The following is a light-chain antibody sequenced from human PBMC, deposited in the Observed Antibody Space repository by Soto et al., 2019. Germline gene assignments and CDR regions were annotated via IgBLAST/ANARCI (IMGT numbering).Light chain of an antibody. CDR2: AAS. CDR1: QTVSSSK. Sequence: EIVLTQSPGTLSLSPGERDTLSCRASQTVSSSKLAWYQQKPGQAPKVLIYAASSRATGVPDRFSGSGSGTDFILTISRLEPEDFAVYYCQQYGSSPRTFGQGTKVEI. V-gene: IGKV3-20*01. J-gene: IGKJ1*01. CDR3: QQYGSSPRT.